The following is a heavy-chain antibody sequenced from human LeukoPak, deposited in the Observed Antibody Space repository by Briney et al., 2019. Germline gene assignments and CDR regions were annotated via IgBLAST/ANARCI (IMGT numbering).Heavy chain of an antibody. CDR2: IYYSVST. D-gene: IGHD6-13*01. Sequence: SETLSLTCTVSGGSISSYYWSWIRQPPGKGLEWIGYIYYSVSTNYNPSLKSRVTISVDTSKNQFSLKLSSVTAADTAVYYCASTSPGIAAAGKAVRYYYYGMDVWGQGTTVTVS. CDR3: ASTSPGIAAAGKAVRYYYYGMDV. J-gene: IGHJ6*02. V-gene: IGHV4-59*08. CDR1: GGSISSYY.